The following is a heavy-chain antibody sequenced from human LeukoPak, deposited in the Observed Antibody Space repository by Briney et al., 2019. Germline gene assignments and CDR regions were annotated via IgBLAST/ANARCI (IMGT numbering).Heavy chain of an antibody. Sequence: PGGSLRLSCAASGFTFDYYWMTWVRQAPGKGLEWVANIDEGGNKVYYAESVKGRFTISRDNAKNSVFLQMNSLRAEDTAVYYCVREWFLARYSWGQGALVTVSS. V-gene: IGHV3-7*01. CDR2: IDEGGNKV. D-gene: IGHD3-10*01. CDR3: VREWFLARYS. CDR1: GFTFDYYW. J-gene: IGHJ4*02.